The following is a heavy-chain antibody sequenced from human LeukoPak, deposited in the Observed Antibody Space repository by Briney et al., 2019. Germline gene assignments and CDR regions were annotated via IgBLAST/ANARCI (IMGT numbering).Heavy chain of an antibody. CDR3: ARTYYDFWSGYFSPLYFDC. CDR2: IYYSGST. Sequence: SETLSLTCTVSGGSISSYYWSWIRQPPGKGLEWIGYIYYSGSTNYNPSLKSRVTISVDTSKNQFSLKLSSVTAADTAVYYCARTYYDFWSGYFSPLYFDCWGQGTLVTVSS. V-gene: IGHV4-59*01. J-gene: IGHJ4*02. D-gene: IGHD3-3*01. CDR1: GGSISSYY.